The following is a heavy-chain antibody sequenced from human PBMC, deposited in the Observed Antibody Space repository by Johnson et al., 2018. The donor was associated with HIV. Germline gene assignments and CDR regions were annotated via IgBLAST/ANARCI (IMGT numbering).Heavy chain of an antibody. Sequence: VQLVESGGGLVQPGGSLRLSCAASGFTFSSYAMSWVRQAPGKGLEWVSVISGSGVSTYYADSVKGRFTISRDNAKNSLYLQMNSLEAEDTALYYCARFLGYYDSNGYYFGDGFDVWGLGTMVTVSS. D-gene: IGHD3-22*01. CDR2: ISGSGVST. J-gene: IGHJ3*01. CDR1: GFTFSSYA. V-gene: IGHV3-23*04. CDR3: ARFLGYYDSNGYYFGDGFDV.